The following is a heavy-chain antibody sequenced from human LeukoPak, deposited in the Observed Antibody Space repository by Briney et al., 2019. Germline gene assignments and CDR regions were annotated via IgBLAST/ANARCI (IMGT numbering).Heavy chain of an antibody. V-gene: IGHV4-39*01. CDR2: IYYSGST. D-gene: IGHD6-13*01. Sequence: PSETLSLTCTVSGGSISSSSYYWGWIRQPPGKGLEWIGSIYYSGSTYYNPSLKSRVTISVDTSKNQFSLKLSSVTAADTAVYYCARGSGASWFYWGQGALVTVSS. CDR1: GGSISSSSYY. CDR3: ARGSGASWFY. J-gene: IGHJ4*02.